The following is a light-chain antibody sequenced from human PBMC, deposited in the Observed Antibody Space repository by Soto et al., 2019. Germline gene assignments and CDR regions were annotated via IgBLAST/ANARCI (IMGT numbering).Light chain of an antibody. CDR1: TSDVGAHDF. CDR3: RSFTRSTTWV. J-gene: IGLJ7*01. V-gene: IGLV2-14*03. CDR2: DVV. Sequence: QSALTQPASVSGSPGQSITISCTGTTSDVGAHDFVSWYQQQAGKAPRLLIYDVVKRPSEVANRFSGSKSGNTASLTISGLLTEDEADYYCRSFTRSTTWVFGGGTQLTVL.